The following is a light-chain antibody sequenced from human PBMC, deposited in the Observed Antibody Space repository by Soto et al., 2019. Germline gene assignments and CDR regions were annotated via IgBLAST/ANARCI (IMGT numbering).Light chain of an antibody. CDR2: GAS. J-gene: IGKJ1*01. CDR1: QSVSSN. Sequence: EIVMTQSPATLPVSPGERATLSCRASQSVSSNLAWYQKKPGQGPRLLIYGASTRATGIPARFSGSGSGTEFTLTISSLQSEDFALYYCQQYDQWWTFGQGTRVEIK. V-gene: IGKV3-15*01. CDR3: QQYDQWWT.